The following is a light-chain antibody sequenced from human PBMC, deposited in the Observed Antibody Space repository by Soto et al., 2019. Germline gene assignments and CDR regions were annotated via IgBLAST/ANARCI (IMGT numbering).Light chain of an antibody. CDR1: SSNIATNY. Sequence: QSVLTQPPLVSAAPGQRVTISCSGSSSNIATNYVSWYQHLPGAAPRLLICDDNKRPSGIPDRFSGSKYGTSATLDITGLQTGDEADYYCVTWDTSLSAGVFGGGTKSPS. J-gene: IGLJ3*02. V-gene: IGLV1-51*01. CDR3: VTWDTSLSAGV. CDR2: DDN.